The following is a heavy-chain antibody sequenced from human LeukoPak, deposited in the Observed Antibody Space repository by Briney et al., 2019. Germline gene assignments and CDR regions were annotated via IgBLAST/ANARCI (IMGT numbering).Heavy chain of an antibody. Sequence: GGSLRLSCAASGFTFSSYAMSWVRQAPGKGLEWVSVISGSGGSTYYADSVKGRFTLSRDNAKNSLYLQMNSLRAEDTAVYYCARENLSGYSYSYWGHGTLVTVSS. CDR1: GFTFSSYA. J-gene: IGHJ4*01. D-gene: IGHD5-18*01. CDR2: ISGSGGST. V-gene: IGHV3-23*01. CDR3: ARENLSGYSYSY.